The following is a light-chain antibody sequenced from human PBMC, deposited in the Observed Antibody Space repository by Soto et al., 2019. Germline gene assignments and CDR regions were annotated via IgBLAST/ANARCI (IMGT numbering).Light chain of an antibody. CDR1: SSNIGAGYD. V-gene: IGLV1-40*01. J-gene: IGLJ2*01. Sequence: QSVLTQPPSVSGAPGQRVTISCTGSSSNIGAGYDVHWYQQLPGTAPKLLIYGNSNRPSGVPDRFSGSKSGTSASLAITGLQAEDEADYYCQSYDSSLSVLVFGGGTQLTV. CDR2: GNS. CDR3: QSYDSSLSVLV.